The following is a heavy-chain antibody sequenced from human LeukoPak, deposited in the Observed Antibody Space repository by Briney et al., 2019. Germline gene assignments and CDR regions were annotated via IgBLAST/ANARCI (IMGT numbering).Heavy chain of an antibody. CDR2: IYYSGST. Sequence: SETLSLTCTVSGGSISTYYWSWIRQPPGKGLEWIAYIYYSGSTNYNPSLKSRVTISVDKSKNQFSLKLSSVTAADTAVYYCASEGPAALDYWGQGTLVTVSS. J-gene: IGHJ4*02. D-gene: IGHD2-2*01. CDR3: ASEGPAALDY. V-gene: IGHV4-59*12. CDR1: GGSISTYY.